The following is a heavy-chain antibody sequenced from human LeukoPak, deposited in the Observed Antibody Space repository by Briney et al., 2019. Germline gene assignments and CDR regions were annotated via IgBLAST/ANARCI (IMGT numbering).Heavy chain of an antibody. CDR3: ARGGSPSDY. V-gene: IGHV3-74*01. CDR2: NHLDGRTT. J-gene: IGHJ4*02. Sequence: GGSLRLSCAVSGLPFSSYWLHWVRQRPRKGLVWVSRNHLDGRTTKYADSVKGRFTISRDNAKNTLAVEMNGLRPEDTAVYYCARGGSPSDYWGQGTLVSVSS. CDR1: GLPFSSYW. D-gene: IGHD3-16*01.